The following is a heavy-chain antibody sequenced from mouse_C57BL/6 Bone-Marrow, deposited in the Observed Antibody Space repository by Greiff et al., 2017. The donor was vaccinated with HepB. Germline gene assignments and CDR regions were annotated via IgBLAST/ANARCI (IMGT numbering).Heavy chain of an antibody. Sequence: QVQLKESGPGLVQPSQSLSITCTVSGFSFTSYGVHWVRQSPGKGLEWLGVIWIGGSTDYNAAFISRLSISKDNSKSQVFFKMNSLQADDTAIYYCARDYSNPWFAYWGQGTLVTVSA. J-gene: IGHJ3*01. CDR2: IWIGGST. D-gene: IGHD2-5*01. V-gene: IGHV2-2*01. CDR1: GFSFTSYG. CDR3: ARDYSNPWFAY.